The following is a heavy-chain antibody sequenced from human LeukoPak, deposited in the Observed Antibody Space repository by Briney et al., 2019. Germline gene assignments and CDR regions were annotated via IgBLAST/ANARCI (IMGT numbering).Heavy chain of an antibody. J-gene: IGHJ6*02. CDR3: ARDQWGPGVPAAGDYGMDV. V-gene: IGHV3-21*01. CDR2: ISSSSSYI. CDR1: GFTYSTYS. D-gene: IGHD2-2*01. Sequence: GGSLRLSCAAFGFTYSTYSMNWVRQAPGKGLEWVSSISSSSSYIYYADSVKGRFTISRDNAKNSLYLQMNSMRAEDTAVYYCARDQWGPGVPAAGDYGMDVCGQGTTVTVSS.